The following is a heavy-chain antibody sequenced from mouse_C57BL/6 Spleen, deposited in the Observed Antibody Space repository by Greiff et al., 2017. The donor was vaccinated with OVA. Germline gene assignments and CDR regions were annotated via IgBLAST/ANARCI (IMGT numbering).Heavy chain of an antibody. J-gene: IGHJ4*01. Sequence: QVQLQQPGAELVRPGSSVKLSCKASGYTFTSYWLDWVKQRPGQGLEWIGNIFPSDSGTPYNQKFQDKATLPVDKSSSTAYKQPSSVTSEDSAVYYCARSHDYGPLYYAMDYWGQGTSLTVSS. D-gene: IGHD2-4*01. CDR1: GYTFTSYW. V-gene: IGHV1-61*01. CDR2: IFPSDSGT. CDR3: ARSHDYGPLYYAMDY.